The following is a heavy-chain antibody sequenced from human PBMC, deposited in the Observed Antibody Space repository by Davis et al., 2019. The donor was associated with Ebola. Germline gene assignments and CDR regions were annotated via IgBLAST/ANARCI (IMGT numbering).Heavy chain of an antibody. Sequence: PGGSLRLSCAASGFTFSGHWMHWVRQAPGKGLVWVSQIKSDGSSATYADSVKGRFTISRNNTKNSLYLQMNNLTADDTALYYCVRGCGGDCYPPVDYWGQGTLVTVSS. CDR3: VRGCGGDCYPPVDY. CDR2: IKSDGSSA. V-gene: IGHV3-74*01. CDR1: GFTFSGHW. D-gene: IGHD2-21*01. J-gene: IGHJ4*02.